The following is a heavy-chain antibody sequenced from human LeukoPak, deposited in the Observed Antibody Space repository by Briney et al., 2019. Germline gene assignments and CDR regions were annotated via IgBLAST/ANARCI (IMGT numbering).Heavy chain of an antibody. J-gene: IGHJ4*02. CDR3: TRGAGWLIDY. V-gene: IGHV4-61*02. CDR2: IYTSGST. CDR1: GGSISSGSYY. D-gene: IGHD3-16*01. Sequence: PSQTPSLTCTVSGGSISSGSYYWSWIRQPAGKGLEWIGRIYTSGSTNYNPSLKSRVTISADTSKNQFSLKLNSLTTADTAVYYCTRGAGWLIDYWGQGILVTVSS.